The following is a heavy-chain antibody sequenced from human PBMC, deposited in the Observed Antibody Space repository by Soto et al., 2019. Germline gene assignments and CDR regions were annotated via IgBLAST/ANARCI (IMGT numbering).Heavy chain of an antibody. CDR2: ISYDGSNK. J-gene: IGHJ6*02. CDR3: AREGYGSGSYPYYYYGMDV. V-gene: IGHV3-30-3*01. Sequence: QVQLVESGGGVVQPGRSLRLSCAASGFTFSSYAMHWVRQAPGKGLEWVAVISYDGSNKYYADSVKGRFTISRDNSKNTLYLQMKSLRAEDTAVYYCAREGYGSGSYPYYYYGMDVWGQGTTVTVSS. D-gene: IGHD3-10*01. CDR1: GFTFSSYA.